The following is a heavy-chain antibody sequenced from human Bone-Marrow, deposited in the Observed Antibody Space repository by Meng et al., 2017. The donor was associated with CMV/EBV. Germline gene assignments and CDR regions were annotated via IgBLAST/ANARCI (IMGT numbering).Heavy chain of an antibody. CDR3: AKDAANSCSGGSCYRPDLDY. V-gene: IGHV3-30*02. CDR2: IRYDGSNK. J-gene: IGHJ4*02. CDR1: GFTFSSYG. Sequence: GESLKISCAASGFTFSSYGMHWVRQAPGKGLEWVAFIRYDGSNKYYADSVEGRFTISRDNSKNTLYLQMNSLRAEDTAVYYCAKDAANSCSGGSCYRPDLDYWGQGTLVTVSS. D-gene: IGHD2-15*01.